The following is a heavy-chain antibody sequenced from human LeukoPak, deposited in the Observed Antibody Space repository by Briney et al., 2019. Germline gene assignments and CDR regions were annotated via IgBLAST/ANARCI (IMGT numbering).Heavy chain of an antibody. CDR1: GGTLSTSA. CDR2: IIPMLSRT. Sequence: SVKVSCKTSGGTLSTSAINWVRQAPGQGPEWMGGIIPMLSRTNYAQKFQGRVTINTDESTTTAYMELRGLRSEDTAVYYCARNPRYYSDTSGYYPFDYWGQGTLVTVSS. CDR3: ARNPRYYSDTSGYYPFDY. D-gene: IGHD3-22*01. J-gene: IGHJ4*02. V-gene: IGHV1-69*05.